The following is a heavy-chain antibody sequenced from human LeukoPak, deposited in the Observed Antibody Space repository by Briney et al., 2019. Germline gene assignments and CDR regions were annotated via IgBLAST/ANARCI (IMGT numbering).Heavy chain of an antibody. CDR2: IKQDGSEK. Sequence: PGGSLRLSCAASGFTFSSYWMSWVRQAPGKGLEWVANIKQDGSEKYYVDSVKGRFTISRDNAKNSLYLQMNSLRAEDTAVYYCARGLQGYGGNRNYFDYWGQGTLVTVAS. D-gene: IGHD4-23*01. J-gene: IGHJ4*02. CDR1: GFTFSSYW. V-gene: IGHV3-7*04. CDR3: ARGLQGYGGNRNYFDY.